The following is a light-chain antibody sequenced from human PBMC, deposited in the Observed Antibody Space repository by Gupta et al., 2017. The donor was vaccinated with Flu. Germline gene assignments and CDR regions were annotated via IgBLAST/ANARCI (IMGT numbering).Light chain of an antibody. J-gene: IGLJ1*01. CDR3: AAWDDSLTGSYV. Sequence: QSVLTQPPSASGTPGQRVTISCSGSSSNIGSNTVNWYQQLPGAAPTLLIYSNNQRPSGVPDRFSGSKSGTSASLAISGLQSEDEADYYCAAWDDSLTGSYVFGAGTKVTVL. V-gene: IGLV1-44*01. CDR1: SSNIGSNT. CDR2: SNN.